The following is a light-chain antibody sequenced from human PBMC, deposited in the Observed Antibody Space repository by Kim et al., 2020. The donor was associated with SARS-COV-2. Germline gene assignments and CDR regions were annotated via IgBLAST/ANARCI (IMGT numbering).Light chain of an antibody. CDR3: CSYAGRYTWV. CDR1: GRDVGGFNL. CDR2: DVT. Sequence: GQSVTITGTGAGRDVGGFNLVSWYQQHPGTAPKLIIYDVTKRPSGVPDRFSGSKSGDTASLTISGLESEDESDYYCCSYAGRYTWVFGGGTQLTVL. V-gene: IGLV2-11*03. J-gene: IGLJ3*02.